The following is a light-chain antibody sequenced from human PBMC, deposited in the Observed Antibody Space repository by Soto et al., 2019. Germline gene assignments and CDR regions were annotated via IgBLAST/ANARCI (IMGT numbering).Light chain of an antibody. J-gene: IGKJ4*01. CDR2: GVT. CDR1: QSVSSSY. V-gene: IGKV3-20*01. Sequence: EIVLTQSPGTLSLSPGERATLSCRASQSVSSSYVAWYQQKPGQAPRLLMYGVTTRATGIPDRFSGSGSGTDFTLTISRLEPEDFAVYYCQQFGNSPLLTFGGGTKVQIK. CDR3: QQFGNSPLLT.